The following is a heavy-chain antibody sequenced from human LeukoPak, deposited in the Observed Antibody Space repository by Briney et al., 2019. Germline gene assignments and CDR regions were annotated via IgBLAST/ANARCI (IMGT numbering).Heavy chain of an antibody. CDR2: IYYGGST. CDR1: GGSISSYY. J-gene: IGHJ4*02. Sequence: SETLSLTCTVSGGSISSYYWSWIRQPPGKGLEWIGYIYYGGSTNYNPSLKSRVTISVDTSKNQFSLKLSSVTAADTAVYYCARDAAAGTGFDYWGQGTLVTVSS. D-gene: IGHD6-13*01. CDR3: ARDAAAGTGFDY. V-gene: IGHV4-59*01.